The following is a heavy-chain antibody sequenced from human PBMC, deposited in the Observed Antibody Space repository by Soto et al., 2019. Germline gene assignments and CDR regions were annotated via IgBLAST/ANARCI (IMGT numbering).Heavy chain of an antibody. J-gene: IGHJ6*02. CDR2: IIPIFGTA. CDR3: AREYNWNERYYGMDV. CDR1: GGTFSSYA. D-gene: IGHD1-20*01. V-gene: IGHV1-69*13. Sequence: SVKVSCKASGGTFSSYAISWVRQAPGQGLEWMGGIIPIFGTANYAQKFQGRVTITADESTSTAYMELSSLRSEDTAVYYCAREYNWNERYYGMDVWRQGTPVTVSS.